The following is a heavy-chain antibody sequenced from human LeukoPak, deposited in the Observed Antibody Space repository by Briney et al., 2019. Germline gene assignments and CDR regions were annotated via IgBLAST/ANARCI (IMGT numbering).Heavy chain of an antibody. Sequence: GGSLRLSCAASGYTFSSYSINWVRQAPGKGLEWVSSISVRSNYIYYADSVRGRFRISRDDARDSLYLQMSSLRAEDTAVYYCVRLRRNSDTTGFYYYYDFWGQGTLVTVSS. CDR3: VRLRRNSDTTGFYYYYDF. D-gene: IGHD3-22*01. J-gene: IGHJ4*02. CDR1: GYTFSSYS. V-gene: IGHV3-21*01. CDR2: ISVRSNYI.